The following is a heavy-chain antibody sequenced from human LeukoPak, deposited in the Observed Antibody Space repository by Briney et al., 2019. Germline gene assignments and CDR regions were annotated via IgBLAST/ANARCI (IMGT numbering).Heavy chain of an antibody. CDR3: ARILLSSGWLQTYDY. D-gene: IGHD6-19*01. J-gene: IGHJ4*02. V-gene: IGHV3-9*01. CDR2: ISWNSGSI. Sequence: GGSLRLSCAASGFTFDDYAMHWVRQAPGKGLEWVSGISWNSGSIDYADSVKGRFTISRDNAKNSLYLQMNSLRAEDTAVYYCARILLSSGWLQTYDYWGQGTLVTVSS. CDR1: GFTFDDYA.